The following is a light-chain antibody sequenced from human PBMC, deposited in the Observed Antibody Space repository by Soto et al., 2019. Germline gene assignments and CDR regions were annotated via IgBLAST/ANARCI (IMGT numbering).Light chain of an antibody. CDR2: WAS. CDR3: QQYYSTPPT. J-gene: IGKJ4*01. CDR1: QSVLYSSNNKNY. V-gene: IGKV4-1*01. Sequence: DIVMTQSPDSLAVSLGERATINCKSSQSVLYSSNNKNYLAWYQQKPGQPPQLLIYWASTRESGVPDRFSGTGSGTDFTLIISSLQAEDVAVYYCQQYYSTPPTFGGGTKVEIK.